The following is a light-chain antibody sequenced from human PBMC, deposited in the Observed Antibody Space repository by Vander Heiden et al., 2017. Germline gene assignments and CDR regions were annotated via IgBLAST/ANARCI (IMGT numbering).Light chain of an antibody. CDR3: NSRDSSGNHLGV. V-gene: IGLV3-19*01. CDR1: SLRSYY. Sequence: SSELTQDPAVSVALGQTVRLPCHGDSLRSYYASWYQQKPGQAPVLVIYGKNNRPSGIPDRFSGSSSGNTASLTITGAQAEDEADYYCNSRDSSGNHLGVFGGGTKLTVL. CDR2: GKN. J-gene: IGLJ3*02.